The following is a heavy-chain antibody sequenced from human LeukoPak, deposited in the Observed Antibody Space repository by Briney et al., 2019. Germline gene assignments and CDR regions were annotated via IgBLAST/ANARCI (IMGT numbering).Heavy chain of an antibody. Sequence: GGSLRLSCAASGFTFSSYAMRWVRQAPGKGLEWVSAISGSGGSTYYADSVKGRFTISRDNSKNTLYLQMNSLRAEDTAVYYCAKDGSGYYYDSSGYSDFDYWGQGTLVTVSS. CDR3: AKDGSGYYYDSSGYSDFDY. D-gene: IGHD3-22*01. J-gene: IGHJ4*02. CDR2: ISGSGGST. V-gene: IGHV3-23*01. CDR1: GFTFSSYA.